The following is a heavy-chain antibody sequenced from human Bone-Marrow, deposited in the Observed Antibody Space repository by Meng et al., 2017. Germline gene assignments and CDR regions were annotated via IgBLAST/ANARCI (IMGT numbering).Heavy chain of an antibody. CDR1: GVTFSVYW. CDR2: INSDGSST. Sequence: QVGASGGGLVQPVGSPRLSWAASGVTFSVYWMHWVRQAPGKGLVWVSRINSDGSSTSYADSVKGRFTISRDNAKNTLYLQMNSLRAEDTAVYYCARDLVTVVTSLVGYWGQGTLVTVSS. J-gene: IGHJ4*02. V-gene: IGHV3-74*01. D-gene: IGHD4-23*01. CDR3: ARDLVTVVTSLVGY.